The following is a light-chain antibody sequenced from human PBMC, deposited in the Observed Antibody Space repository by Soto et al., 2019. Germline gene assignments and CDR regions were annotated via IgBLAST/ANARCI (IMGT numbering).Light chain of an antibody. V-gene: IGLV2-14*03. CDR3: SSYTSISTLV. Sequence: QSVLTQPASVSASPGQSITISCTGTSSDIGGYNFVSWYQHHPGKAPKLMIYDVNNRPSGVSNRFSGSKSTNTASLTISGLQAEDEADYYCSSYTSISTLVFGGGTKLTVL. J-gene: IGLJ2*01. CDR2: DVN. CDR1: SSDIGGYNF.